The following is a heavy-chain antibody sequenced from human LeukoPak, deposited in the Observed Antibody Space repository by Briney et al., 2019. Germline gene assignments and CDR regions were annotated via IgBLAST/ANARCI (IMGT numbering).Heavy chain of an antibody. CDR2: IYYSGST. D-gene: IGHD6-19*01. CDR1: GGSISTYY. Sequence: SETLSLTCTVFGGSISTYYWSWIRQPPGKGLEWIGYIYYSGSTNYNPSLKSRVTISVDTSKNQFSLKLSSVTAADTAVYYCARDLDYSSGLDYWGQGTLVTVSS. J-gene: IGHJ4*02. V-gene: IGHV4-59*01. CDR3: ARDLDYSSGLDY.